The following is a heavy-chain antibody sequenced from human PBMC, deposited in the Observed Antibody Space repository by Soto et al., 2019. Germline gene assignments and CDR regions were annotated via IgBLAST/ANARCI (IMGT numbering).Heavy chain of an antibody. V-gene: IGHV1-46*03. J-gene: IGHJ4*02. Sequence: QVQLVQSGAEVKKPGASVKISCKASGYTFTSYYMHCVRQAPGQGLEWMGIINPSGGSTNYAQKLQGRVAMTSDTSTSTVYMELNSLRSEDTAVYYCARPPYPGCINAVCYPLDYWGQGTLVTVSS. CDR3: ARPPYPGCINAVCYPLDY. CDR1: GYTFTSYY. D-gene: IGHD2-8*01. CDR2: INPSGGST.